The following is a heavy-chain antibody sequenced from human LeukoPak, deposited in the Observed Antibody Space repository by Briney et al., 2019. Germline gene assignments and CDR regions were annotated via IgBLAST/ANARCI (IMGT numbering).Heavy chain of an antibody. Sequence: GGSLTLSCAASGFTFSSYAMSWVRQAPGKGLEWVSAISGSGCSTYYADSVKGRFTISRDNSKNTLYLQMNSLRAEDTAVYYCAKHKGYCSGGSCYLDYWGQGTLVTVSS. CDR1: GFTFSSYA. CDR3: AKHKGYCSGGSCYLDY. D-gene: IGHD2-15*01. CDR2: ISGSGCST. V-gene: IGHV3-23*01. J-gene: IGHJ4*02.